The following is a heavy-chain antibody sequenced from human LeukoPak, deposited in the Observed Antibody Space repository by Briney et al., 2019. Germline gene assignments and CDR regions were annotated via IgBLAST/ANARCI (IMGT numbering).Heavy chain of an antibody. CDR2: INPSGGNT. V-gene: IGHV1-46*01. D-gene: IGHD6-13*01. CDR3: ARGGYSNRNWFDP. Sequence: ASVKVSCKASGYTFTSYAMNWVRQAPGQGLEWMGIINPSGGNTSYAQKFQGRVTMTRDMSTSTVYMELSSLRSEDTAVYYCARGGYSNRNWFDPWGQGTLVTVSS. J-gene: IGHJ5*02. CDR1: GYTFTSYA.